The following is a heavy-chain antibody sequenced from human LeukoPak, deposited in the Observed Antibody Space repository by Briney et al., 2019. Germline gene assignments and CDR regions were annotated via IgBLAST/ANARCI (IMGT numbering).Heavy chain of an antibody. CDR1: GYTFTKYA. CDR2: ISAYNGNT. D-gene: IGHD4-17*01. J-gene: IGHJ4*02. CDR3: ARGSATTVLNY. Sequence: ASVKVSCKASGYTFTKYALKWVRQAPGQGLEWMGWISAYNGNTNYAQKLQGRVTMTTDTSTSTAYMELRSLRSDDTAVYYCARGSATTVLNYWGQGTLVTVSS. V-gene: IGHV1-18*01.